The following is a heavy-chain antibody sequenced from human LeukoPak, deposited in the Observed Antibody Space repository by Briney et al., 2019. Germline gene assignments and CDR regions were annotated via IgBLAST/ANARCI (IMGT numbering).Heavy chain of an antibody. V-gene: IGHV3-74*01. J-gene: IGHJ4*02. CDR3: ARVTASWHPYIDN. Sequence: GGALILSCAATGFTLRSYWMHWFRQAPGEGLVWVSRINSDGSITTYADSVEGRFTIYRDNAKNTRYLQMNSLRVEDTAVYYCARVTASWHPYIDNWGQGTLVTVSS. CDR2: INSDGSIT. CDR1: GFTLRSYW. D-gene: IGHD2-2*01.